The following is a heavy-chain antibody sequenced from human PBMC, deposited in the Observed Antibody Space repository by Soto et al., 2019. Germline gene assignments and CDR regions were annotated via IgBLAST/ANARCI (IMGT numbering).Heavy chain of an antibody. CDR2: INPSGGST. J-gene: IGHJ6*02. D-gene: IGHD5-18*01. CDR1: GYTFTSYY. CDR3: ARDNTSGYSYGPQSYYYYYGMDV. V-gene: IGHV1-46*01. Sequence: ASVKVSCKASGYTFTSYYMHWVRQAPGQGLEWMGIINPSGGSTSYAQKFQGRVTMTRDTSTSTVYMELSSLRSEDTAVYYCARDNTSGYSYGPQSYYYYYGMDVWGQGTTVTVSS.